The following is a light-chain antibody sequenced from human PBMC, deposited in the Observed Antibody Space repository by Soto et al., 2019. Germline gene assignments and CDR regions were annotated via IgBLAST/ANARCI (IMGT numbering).Light chain of an antibody. CDR2: DAS. Sequence: DIQMTHSPSTLSSSVSDVVSITCRASQSSSSWLAWYQQKPGKAPKLLIYDASSLESGVPSRFSGSGSGTDFTLTIRSLQPEDFATYYCQQSYTAPLTFGGGTKVDIK. J-gene: IGKJ4*01. V-gene: IGKV1-5*01. CDR3: QQSYTAPLT. CDR1: QSSSSW.